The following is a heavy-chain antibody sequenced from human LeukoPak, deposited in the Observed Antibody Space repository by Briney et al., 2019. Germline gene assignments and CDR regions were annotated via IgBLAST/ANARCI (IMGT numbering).Heavy chain of an antibody. Sequence: GASVKVSCKASGYTFTGYYMHWVRQASGQGLEWMGWINPNSGGTNYAQKFQGRVTMTRDTSISTAYMELSRLRSDDTAVYYCARDGSSSWHPNWFDPWGQGTLVTVSS. V-gene: IGHV1-2*02. CDR2: INPNSGGT. J-gene: IGHJ5*02. CDR3: ARDGSSSWHPNWFDP. CDR1: GYTFTGYY. D-gene: IGHD6-13*01.